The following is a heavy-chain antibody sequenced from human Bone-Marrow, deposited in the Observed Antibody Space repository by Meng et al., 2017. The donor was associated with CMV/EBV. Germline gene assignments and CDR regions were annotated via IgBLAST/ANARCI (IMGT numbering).Heavy chain of an antibody. J-gene: IGHJ3*02. CDR2: IYYSGST. V-gene: IGHV4-61*01. Sequence: SETLSLTCTVSGGSVSSGSCYWSWIRQPPGKGLEWIGYIYYSGSTNYNPSLKSRVTISVDTSKNQFSLKLSSVTAADTAVYYCARAYLVVGGAFDIWGQGTMVTVSS. CDR3: ARAYLVVGGAFDI. D-gene: IGHD2-15*01. CDR1: GGSVSSGSCY.